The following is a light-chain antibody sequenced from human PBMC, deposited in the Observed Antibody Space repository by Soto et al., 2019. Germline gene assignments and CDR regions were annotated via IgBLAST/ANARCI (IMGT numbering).Light chain of an antibody. J-gene: IGLJ2*01. V-gene: IGLV2-14*02. Sequence: QSALTQPASVSGSPGQSITISCTGTSSDFGNYNLVSWYQQHPGKVPKLILFEVNKRPSGVSYRFSGSKSGNTASLTISGLQAEDEADYYCSSYTSSYTVVFGGGTKVTVL. CDR2: EVN. CDR1: SSDFGNYNL. CDR3: SSYTSSYTVV.